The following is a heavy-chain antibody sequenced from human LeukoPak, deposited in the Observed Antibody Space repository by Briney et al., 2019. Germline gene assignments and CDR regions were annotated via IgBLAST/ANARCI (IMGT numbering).Heavy chain of an antibody. CDR3: ARDSEGYCSSTSRPGYFQH. J-gene: IGHJ1*01. V-gene: IGHV1-18*01. D-gene: IGHD2-2*01. CDR1: GYTFTSYG. Sequence: GASVKVSCKASGYTFTSYGISWVRQAPGQGLEWMGWISAYNGNTNYAQKLQGRVTMTTDTSTSTAYMELRSLRSDDTAVYYCARDSEGYCSSTSRPGYFQHWGQGTLVTVSS. CDR2: ISAYNGNT.